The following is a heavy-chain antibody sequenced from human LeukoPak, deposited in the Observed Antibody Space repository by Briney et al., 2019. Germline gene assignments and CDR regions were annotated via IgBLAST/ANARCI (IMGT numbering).Heavy chain of an antibody. CDR2: IYQSGST. V-gene: IGHV4-30-2*01. CDR3: ARENGSTSLYYYYYMDV. D-gene: IGHD2-2*01. CDR1: GGSISSGGYY. Sequence: SETLSLTCTVSGGSISSGGYYWSWIRQPPGKGLEGIGYIYQSGSTYYNPSLRSRVTISVDRSKNQFSLKLSSVTAADTAVYYCARENGSTSLYYYYYMDVWGKGTTDTVSS. J-gene: IGHJ6*03.